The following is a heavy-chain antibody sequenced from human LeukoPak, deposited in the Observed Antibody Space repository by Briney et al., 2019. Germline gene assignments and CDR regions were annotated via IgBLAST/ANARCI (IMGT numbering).Heavy chain of an antibody. Sequence: PSETLSLTCSVSGDSVTSSHYYWGWIRQPPGKRMEWIGTIDNSGTIYYNPSLKSRVTISLDTSKNQFSLKLSSVTAADTAVYYCARVYDGKSYWYFDLWGRGTLVTVSS. D-gene: IGHD5/OR15-5a*01. CDR2: IDNSGTI. CDR3: ARVYDGKSYWYFDL. J-gene: IGHJ2*01. CDR1: GDSVTSSHYY. V-gene: IGHV4-39*07.